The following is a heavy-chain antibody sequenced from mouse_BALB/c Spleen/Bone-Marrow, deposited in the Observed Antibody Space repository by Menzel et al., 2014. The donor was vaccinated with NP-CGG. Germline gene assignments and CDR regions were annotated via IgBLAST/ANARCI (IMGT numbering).Heavy chain of an antibody. V-gene: IGHV4-1*02. Sequence: EVQLQESGGGLVQPGGFLKLSCAASGFDFSRYWMSWVRQAPGKGLEWIGEINPDSSTINYTPSLKDKFIISRDNAKNTLYLQMSKVRSEDTALYYCAHRYDVAMDYWGQGTSVTVSS. D-gene: IGHD2-14*01. CDR1: GFDFSRYW. CDR2: INPDSSTI. J-gene: IGHJ4*01. CDR3: AHRYDVAMDY.